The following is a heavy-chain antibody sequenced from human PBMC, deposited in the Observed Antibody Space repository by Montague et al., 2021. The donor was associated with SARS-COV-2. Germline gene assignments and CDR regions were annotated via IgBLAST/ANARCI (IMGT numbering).Heavy chain of an antibody. CDR3: AKDLVLRAARPDALDV. D-gene: IGHD6-6*01. Sequence: SLRLSCAASGFTFSSYSVNWVRQAPGKGLEWISYISSSTNIIYYAASAKGRFTISRDNARNSLYLQMNSLRVDDTAVYYCAKDLVLRAARPDALDVWGQGTVVTVSS. CDR1: GFTFSSYS. CDR2: ISSSTNII. J-gene: IGHJ3*01. V-gene: IGHV3-48*04.